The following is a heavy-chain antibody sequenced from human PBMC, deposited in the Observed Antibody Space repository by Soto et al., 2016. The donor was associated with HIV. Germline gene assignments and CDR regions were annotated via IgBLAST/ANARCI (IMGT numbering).Heavy chain of an antibody. CDR1: GFTFSSYA. J-gene: IGHJ4*02. CDR3: VKGNNAGYSYPVFDY. D-gene: IGHD5-18*01. Sequence: EVQLVESGGGLVQPGGSLRLSCSASGFTFSSYAMHWVRQAPGKGLEYVSAISSNGGSTYYADSVKGRFTISRDNSKNTLYLQMSSLRAEDTAVYYCVKGNNAGYSYPVFDYXGPGNPGHRXL. CDR2: ISSNGGST. V-gene: IGHV3-64D*06.